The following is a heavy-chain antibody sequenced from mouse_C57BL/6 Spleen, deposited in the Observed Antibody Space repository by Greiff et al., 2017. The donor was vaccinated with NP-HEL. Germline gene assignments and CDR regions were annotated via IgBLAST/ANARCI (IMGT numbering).Heavy chain of an antibody. CDR3: ARGYYSNYEDY. CDR1: GYTFTSYW. Sequence: QVQLQQSGAELVKPGASVKLSCKASGYTFTSYWMQWVKQRPGQGLEWIGEIDPSDSYTNYNQKFKGKATLTVDTSSSTAYMQLSSLTSEDAAVYYCARGYYSNYEDYWGQGTTLTVSS. D-gene: IGHD2-5*01. V-gene: IGHV1-50*01. CDR2: IDPSDSYT. J-gene: IGHJ2*01.